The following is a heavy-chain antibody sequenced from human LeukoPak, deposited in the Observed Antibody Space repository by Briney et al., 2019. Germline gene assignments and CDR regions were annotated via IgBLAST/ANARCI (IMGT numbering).Heavy chain of an antibody. CDR3: ARVRGAKLVDY. Sequence: SETLSRTCTVSGGTISSYYWSWIRQPPGKGLEWIGYINYSGSTNYNPSLKSRVTMSVVTSKNQFSLKLSSVTAADTAVYYCARVRGAKLVDYWGQGTLVTVSS. CDR2: INYSGST. CDR1: GGTISSYY. D-gene: IGHD1-7*01. V-gene: IGHV4-59*08. J-gene: IGHJ4*02.